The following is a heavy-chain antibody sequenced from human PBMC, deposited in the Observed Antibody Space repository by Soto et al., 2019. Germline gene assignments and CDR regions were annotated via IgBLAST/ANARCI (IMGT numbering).Heavy chain of an antibody. J-gene: IGHJ4*02. V-gene: IGHV1-24*01. Sequence: ASVKVSCKVSGYTLTELSMHWVRQAPGKGLEWMGGFDPEDGETIYAQKFQGRVTMTEDTSTDTAYMELSSLRSEDTAVYYCATVWSPMVYAQFDYWGQGTLVTVSS. CDR1: GYTLTELS. CDR2: FDPEDGET. CDR3: ATVWSPMVYAQFDY. D-gene: IGHD2-8*01.